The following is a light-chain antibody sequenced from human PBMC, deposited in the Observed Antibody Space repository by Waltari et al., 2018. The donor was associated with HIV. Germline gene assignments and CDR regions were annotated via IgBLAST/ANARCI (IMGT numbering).Light chain of an antibody. CDR1: SSHGGGHDY. J-gene: IGLJ2*01. CDR3: RSYTSSSTHGV. CDR2: DVS. Sequence: SPLPQPACVAGSPGRSVGNSCTGTSSHGGGHDYATWDQQHPGKAPKPMTYDVSNRPSGISNRFSGCKAGNTASLTSSGLQAEDEADYYCRSYTSSSTHGVIGGGTKLAVL. V-gene: IGLV2-14*03.